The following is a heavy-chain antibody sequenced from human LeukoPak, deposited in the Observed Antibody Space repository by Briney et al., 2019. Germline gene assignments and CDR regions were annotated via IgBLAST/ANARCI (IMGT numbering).Heavy chain of an antibody. CDR2: ISGSGGST. J-gene: IGHJ4*02. CDR1: GFTFSSYA. D-gene: IGHD4-17*01. V-gene: IGHV3-23*01. CDR3: AKDNTVTYAFFDY. Sequence: QSGGSLRLSCAASGFTFSSYAMSWVRQAPGKGLEWVSAISGSGGSTYYADSVKGRFTISRDNSKNTLYLQMNSLRAEDTAVYYCAKDNTVTYAFFDYWGQGTLVTVSS.